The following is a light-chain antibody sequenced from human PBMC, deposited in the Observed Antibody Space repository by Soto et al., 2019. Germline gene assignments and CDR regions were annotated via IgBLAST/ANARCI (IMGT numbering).Light chain of an antibody. Sequence: QSELTQPPSVSEAPRQRVTISCSGSSSNIGNNAVNWYQQFPGKAPKLLIYYDDLLPSGVSDRFSGSKSGTSASLAISGLQSEDEADYYCAAWDDSLNGVVFGGGTKVTVL. CDR3: AAWDDSLNGVV. J-gene: IGLJ2*01. CDR1: SSNIGNNA. V-gene: IGLV1-36*01. CDR2: YDD.